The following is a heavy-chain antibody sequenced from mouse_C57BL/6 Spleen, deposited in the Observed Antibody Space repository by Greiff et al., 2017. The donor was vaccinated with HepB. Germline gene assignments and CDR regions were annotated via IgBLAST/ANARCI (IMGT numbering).Heavy chain of an antibody. J-gene: IGHJ2*01. CDR1: GYTFTSYW. CDR3: ARGGDYGSSEDYFDY. D-gene: IGHD1-1*01. Sequence: QVQLQQPGAELVKPGASVKLSCKASGYTFTSYWMHWVKQRPGQGLEWIGMIHPNSGSTNYNEKFKSKATLTVDKSSSTAYMQLSSLTSEDSAVYYCARGGDYGSSEDYFDYWGKGTTLTVSS. CDR2: IHPNSGST. V-gene: IGHV1-64*01.